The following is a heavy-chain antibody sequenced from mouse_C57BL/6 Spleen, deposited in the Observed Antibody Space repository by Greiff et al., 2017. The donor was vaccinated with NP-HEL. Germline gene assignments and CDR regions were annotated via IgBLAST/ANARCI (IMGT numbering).Heavy chain of an antibody. D-gene: IGHD2-4*01. V-gene: IGHV14-4*01. J-gene: IGHJ2*01. CDR3: TSYDYDQNY. Sequence: EVQLQQSGAELVRPGASVKLSCTASGFNIKDDYMHWVKQRPEQGLEWIGWIDPENGDTEYASKFQGKATITADTSSNTAYLQLSSLTSEDTAVYYCTSYDYDQNYWGQGTTLTVSS. CDR1: GFNIKDDY. CDR2: IDPENGDT.